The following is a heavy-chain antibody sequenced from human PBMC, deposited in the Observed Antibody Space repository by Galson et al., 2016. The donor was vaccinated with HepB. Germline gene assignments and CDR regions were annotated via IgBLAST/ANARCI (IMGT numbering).Heavy chain of an antibody. CDR2: DSMDGRRK. V-gene: IGHV3-30*18. D-gene: IGHD2/OR15-2a*01. J-gene: IGHJ4*02. CDR1: GFLFRGYG. Sequence: LRLSCAGSGFLFRGYGMHWVRQAPGKGLEWVAADSMDGRRKFYSDSVRGRFTISRDNSNNMLFLQMDSLRPDDTAVYFCAKRHEYCPPVGCSVDYWGQGTLVSVSS. CDR3: AKRHEYCPPVGCSVDY.